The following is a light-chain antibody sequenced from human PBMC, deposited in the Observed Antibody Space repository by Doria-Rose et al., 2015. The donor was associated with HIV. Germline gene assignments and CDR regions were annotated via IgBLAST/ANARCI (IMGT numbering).Light chain of an antibody. J-gene: IGKJ1*01. Sequence: RVNITCRASHDISNYLAWYQQKPGKAPKRLIYDTSSLHSGVPSRFSGSGSGTEFTLTISSLQPEDLATYYCLQHNSYPRTFGQGTKVDIK. CDR3: LQHNSYPRT. CDR2: DTS. CDR1: HDISNY. V-gene: IGKV1-17*03.